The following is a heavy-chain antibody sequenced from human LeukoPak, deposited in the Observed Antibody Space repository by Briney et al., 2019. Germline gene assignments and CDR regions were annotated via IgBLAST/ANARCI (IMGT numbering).Heavy chain of an antibody. V-gene: IGHV5-51*01. CDR1: GYSFTNYW. Sequence: GESLEISCKGSGYSFTNYWIAWVRQTPGEGLEWMGITYPGDSDTRYSPSFQGQVTISADKSISTAYLQWSSLKASDTAIYYCARRTDSLVYFDYWGQGTLVTVSS. D-gene: IGHD5-18*01. CDR3: ARRTDSLVYFDY. CDR2: TYPGDSDT. J-gene: IGHJ4*02.